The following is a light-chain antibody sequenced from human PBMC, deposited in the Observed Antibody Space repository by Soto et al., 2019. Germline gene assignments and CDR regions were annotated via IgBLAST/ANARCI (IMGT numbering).Light chain of an antibody. CDR3: SSYAGSYKPHG. Sequence: QSALTQPPSASGSPGQSVTISCTGTSSDVGGYNYVSWYQQHPGKAPKLMIYEVSKLPSGVPDRFSGSKSGNTASLTVTGLQAEDEADYYCSSYAGSYKPHGFGTGTKLTVL. CDR1: SSDVGGYNY. V-gene: IGLV2-8*01. J-gene: IGLJ1*01. CDR2: EVS.